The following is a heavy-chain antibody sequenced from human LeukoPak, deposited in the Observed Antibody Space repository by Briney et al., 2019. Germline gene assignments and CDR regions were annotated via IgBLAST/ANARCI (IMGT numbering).Heavy chain of an antibody. V-gene: IGHV3-23*01. D-gene: IGHD2-15*01. CDR2: ISGSGGST. CDR3: AKDQSVVVVAATPYFFDY. Sequence: GGSLRLSCAASGFTFSSYAMSWVRQAPGKGLEWVSAISGSGGSTYYADSVKGRFTISRDNSKNTLYLQMNSLRAEDTAVYYCAKDQSVVVVAATPYFFDYWGQGTLATVSS. CDR1: GFTFSSYA. J-gene: IGHJ4*02.